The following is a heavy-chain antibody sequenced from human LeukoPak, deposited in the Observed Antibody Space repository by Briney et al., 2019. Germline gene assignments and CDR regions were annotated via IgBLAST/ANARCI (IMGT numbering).Heavy chain of an antibody. Sequence: SVKVSCKASGGTFSTYAINWVRQAPGQGLEWMGRIIPIIGTTNYSQKFQGRVTITADKSTSTAYMELSSLKSEDTAVYYCARRSLDGFDIWGQGTMATVSS. CDR2: IIPIIGTT. CDR3: ARRSLDGFDI. V-gene: IGHV1-69*04. CDR1: GGTFSTYA. J-gene: IGHJ3*02.